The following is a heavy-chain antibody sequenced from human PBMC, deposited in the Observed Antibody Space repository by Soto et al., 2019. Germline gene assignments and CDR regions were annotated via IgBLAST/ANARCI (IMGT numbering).Heavy chain of an antibody. J-gene: IGHJ4*02. CDR1: GYTFTSYD. V-gene: IGHV1-8*01. CDR3: ARGDSGYYLAIDH. D-gene: IGHD5-12*01. CDR2: MNPNSGNT. Sequence: QVQLVQSGAEVKKPGASVKVSCKASGYTFTSYDINWVRQATGQGLEWMGWMNPNSGNTAYAQKFQGRVTMSRNTSMSTAYMELSSLTSEDTAVYYCARGDSGYYLAIDHWGQGTLVTVSS.